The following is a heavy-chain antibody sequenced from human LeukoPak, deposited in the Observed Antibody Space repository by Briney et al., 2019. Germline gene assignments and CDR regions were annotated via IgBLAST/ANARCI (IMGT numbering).Heavy chain of an antibody. D-gene: IGHD3-10*01. V-gene: IGHV1-8*01. CDR3: ARVLYGSGSYYNGWYFDL. J-gene: IGHJ2*01. Sequence: ASVKVSCKASGYTFTSYDINWVRQATGQGLEWMGWMNPNSGNTGYAQKFQGRVTMTRNTSISTAYMELSSLRSDDTAVYYCARVLYGSGSYYNGWYFDLWGRGTLVTVSS. CDR2: MNPNSGNT. CDR1: GYTFTSYD.